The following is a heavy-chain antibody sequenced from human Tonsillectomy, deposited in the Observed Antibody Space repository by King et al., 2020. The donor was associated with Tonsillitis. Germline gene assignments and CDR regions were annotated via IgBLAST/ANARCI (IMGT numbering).Heavy chain of an antibody. D-gene: IGHD2-21*02. CDR3: ARLGVMTADFDY. Sequence: VQLQQWGAGLLKPSETLSLTCAVYGGSFSGYYWSWIRQPPGKGLEWIGEINHSGSTNYNPSLKSRVTISVDTSKNQFSLKLSSVTAADTAVYYCARLGVMTADFDYWGQGTLVTVSS. CDR1: GGSFSGYY. J-gene: IGHJ4*02. V-gene: IGHV4-34*01. CDR2: INHSGST.